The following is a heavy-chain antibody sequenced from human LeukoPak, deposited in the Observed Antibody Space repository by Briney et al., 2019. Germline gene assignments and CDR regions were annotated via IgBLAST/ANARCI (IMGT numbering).Heavy chain of an antibody. D-gene: IGHD6-13*01. CDR1: GFTLSTYA. CDR3: ARDAFASIWPNYYYGMDV. Sequence: GESLRLSCAPSGFTLSTYAMNWVRQAPGKGLEWVSSISTGGSDIHYADSVKGRFTISRDNAKNSLYLQMNSLRVEDTAVYYCARDAFASIWPNYYYGMDVWGQGTTVIVSS. J-gene: IGHJ6*02. V-gene: IGHV3-21*01. CDR2: ISTGGSDI.